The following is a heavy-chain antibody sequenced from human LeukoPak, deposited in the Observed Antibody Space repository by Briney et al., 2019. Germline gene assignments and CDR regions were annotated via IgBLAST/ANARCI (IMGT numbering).Heavy chain of an antibody. CDR3: ASEHHSCGSNWFDP. V-gene: IGHV1-18*01. CDR2: ISAHNGDT. Sequence: ASVTVSCKASGYTSTTYGLNWVRQAPGQGLEWMGWISAHNGDTNYAQKFQGRVTMTTDTSTTTAYMELRSLRSDDTAIYYCASEHHSCGSNWFDPWGQGTLVTVSS. J-gene: IGHJ5*02. D-gene: IGHD2-21*01. CDR1: GYTSTTYG.